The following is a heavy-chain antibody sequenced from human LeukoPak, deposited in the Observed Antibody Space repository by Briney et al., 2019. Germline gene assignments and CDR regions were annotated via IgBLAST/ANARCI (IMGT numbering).Heavy chain of an antibody. CDR2: INSDGSST. V-gene: IGHV3-74*01. D-gene: IGHD6-13*01. J-gene: IGHJ4*02. Sequence: GGSLRLSCAASGFTFSSYWMHWVRQAPGKGLVWVSRINSDGSSTSYADSVKGRFTISRDNSKNTLYLQMNSLRAEDTAVYYCAKAARIAAAEEHYWGQGTLVTVSS. CDR1: GFTFSSYW. CDR3: AKAARIAAAEEHY.